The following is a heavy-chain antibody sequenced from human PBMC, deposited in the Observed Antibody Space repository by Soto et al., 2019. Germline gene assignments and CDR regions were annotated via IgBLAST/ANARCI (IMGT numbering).Heavy chain of an antibody. CDR3: ARVGGYCSSTSCQGYYSDY. V-gene: IGHV1-18*01. Sequence: ASVKVSCKASGYTFTSYGISWVRQAPGQGLEWMGWISAYNGNTNYAQKLQGRVTITTDTSTSTAYMELRSLRSDDTAVYYCARVGGYCSSTSCQGYYSDYWGQGTLVTVSS. CDR1: GYTFTSYG. J-gene: IGHJ4*02. CDR2: ISAYNGNT. D-gene: IGHD2-2*01.